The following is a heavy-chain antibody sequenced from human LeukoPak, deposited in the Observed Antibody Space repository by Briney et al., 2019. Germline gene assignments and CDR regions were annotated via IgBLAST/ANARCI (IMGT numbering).Heavy chain of an antibody. CDR3: ANVIIVAAGYEYFQH. CDR1: GFTFSHYA. CDR2: ISGSGSDT. J-gene: IGHJ1*01. V-gene: IGHV3-23*01. Sequence: PGGSLRLSCAASGFTFSHYAMSWVRQAPGKGLERVSGISGSGSDTFYADSVKGRFTVSRDNSKNTLYLQMSSLRADDTAVYYCANVIIVAAGYEYFQHWGQGTVVSVSS. D-gene: IGHD6-13*01.